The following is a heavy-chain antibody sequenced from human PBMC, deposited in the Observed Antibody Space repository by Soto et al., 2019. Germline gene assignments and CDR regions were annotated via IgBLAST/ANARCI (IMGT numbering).Heavy chain of an antibody. D-gene: IGHD3-16*01. J-gene: IGHJ4*02. CDR2: ISSSGFTR. CDR3: ATIEGEEARRLDY. Sequence: DVQLVESGGGLVQTGGSLRISCAASGFTFSNYEMNWVRQAPGKGLEWVSYISSSGFTRFYADSVKGRFTISRDNGEKSLYLHMNSLRDDDTAVYYCATIEGEEARRLDYWGQGTLVTVSS. V-gene: IGHV3-48*03. CDR1: GFTFSNYE.